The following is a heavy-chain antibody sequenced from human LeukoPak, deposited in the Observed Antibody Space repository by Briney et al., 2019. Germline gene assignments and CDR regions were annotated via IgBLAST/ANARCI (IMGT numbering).Heavy chain of an antibody. CDR2: INHSGST. CDR3: ARGGGSRVPVGY. V-gene: IGHV4-34*01. Sequence: SETLSLTCAVYGGSFSGYYWSWIRQPPGKGLEWIGEINHSGSTNYNPSLKSRVTISVDASKNQFSLKLSSVTAADTAVYYCARGGGSRVPVGYWGQGTLVTVSS. D-gene: IGHD3-16*01. CDR1: GGSFSGYY. J-gene: IGHJ4*02.